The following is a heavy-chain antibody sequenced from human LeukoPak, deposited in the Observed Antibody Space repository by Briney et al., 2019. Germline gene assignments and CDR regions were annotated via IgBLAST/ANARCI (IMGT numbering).Heavy chain of an antibody. J-gene: IGHJ6*02. V-gene: IGHV3-73*01. CDR2: IRSKANSYAT. D-gene: IGHD6-13*01. CDR3: TRHGDSSIDGYGMDV. CDR1: GFTGLSSFSSYA. Sequence: PGGSLRLSCAASGFTGLSSFSSYAMHWVRQAPGKGLEWVGRIRSKANSYATAYAASVKGRFTISRDDSKNTAYLQMNSLKTEDTAVYYCTRHGDSSIDGYGMDVWGQGTTVTVSS.